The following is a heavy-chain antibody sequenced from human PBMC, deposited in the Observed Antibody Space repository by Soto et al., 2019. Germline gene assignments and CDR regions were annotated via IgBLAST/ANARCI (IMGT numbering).Heavy chain of an antibody. Sequence: SETLSLTCAVSSGSISSNNWWSWVRQTPGKGLEWIGEIYHSGSPNYNPSLRSRVTISVDKSKSQFFLKLSSVTAADTAIYYCAGLGMVAAHREFDPWGQGTLVTVSS. J-gene: IGHJ5*02. D-gene: IGHD2-15*01. V-gene: IGHV4-4*02. CDR2: IYHSGSP. CDR1: SGSISSNNW. CDR3: AGLGMVAAHREFDP.